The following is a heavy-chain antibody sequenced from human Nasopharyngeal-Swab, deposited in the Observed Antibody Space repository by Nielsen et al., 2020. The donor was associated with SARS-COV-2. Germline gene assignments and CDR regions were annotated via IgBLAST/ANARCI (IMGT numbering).Heavy chain of an antibody. CDR3: AASYGSGSFRSWFDP. Sequence: WIRQPPGKGLEWIGYILDSGTTTYNPSLKSRVTMSIDTSKNHFSLEMTSVTAADTAIYYCAASYGSGSFRSWFDPWGQGTLVTVSS. J-gene: IGHJ5*02. D-gene: IGHD3-10*01. CDR2: ILDSGTT. V-gene: IGHV4-59*08.